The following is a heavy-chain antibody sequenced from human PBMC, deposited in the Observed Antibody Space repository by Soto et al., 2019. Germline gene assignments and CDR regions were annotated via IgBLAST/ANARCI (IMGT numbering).Heavy chain of an antibody. CDR1: GYSFSNYW. CDR3: AGVTRNYGFWRGYFSYFDF. CDR2: IDPSESYT. Sequence: GESLKISCEGAGYSFSNYWITWVRQMPGKGLEWMGRIDPSESYTIHNPSFQGHVIISVDKSINTAYLQWSSLRASDTAMYYCAGVTRNYGFWRGYFSYFDFWGQGTLVTVSS. D-gene: IGHD3-3*01. J-gene: IGHJ4*02. V-gene: IGHV5-10-1*01.